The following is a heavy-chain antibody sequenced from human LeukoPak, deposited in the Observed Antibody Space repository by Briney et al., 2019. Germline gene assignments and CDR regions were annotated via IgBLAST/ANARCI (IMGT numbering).Heavy chain of an antibody. CDR1: GGSIGRYY. V-gene: IGHV4-30-4*08. Sequence: SETLSLTCTVSGGSIGRYYWSWIRQPPGKGLEWIGYIYYSGSTYYNPSLKSRVTISVDTSKNQFSLKLSSVTAADTAVYYCARAERLTTVNAFDIWGQGTMVTVSS. D-gene: IGHD4-17*01. J-gene: IGHJ3*02. CDR3: ARAERLTTVNAFDI. CDR2: IYYSGST.